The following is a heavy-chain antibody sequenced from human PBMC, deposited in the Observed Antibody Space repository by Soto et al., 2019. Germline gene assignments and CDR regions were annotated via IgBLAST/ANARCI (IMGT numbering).Heavy chain of an antibody. D-gene: IGHD2-15*01. J-gene: IGHJ4*02. CDR3: ANLNCSGGSCYFGY. CDR1: GFTFSSYG. CDR2: ISYDGSNK. Sequence: PGGSLRLSCAASGFTFSSYGMHWVRQAPGEGLEWVAVISYDGSNKYYADSVKGRFTISRDNSKNTLYLQMNSLRAEDTAVYYCANLNCSGGSCYFGYWGQGTLVTVSS. V-gene: IGHV3-30*18.